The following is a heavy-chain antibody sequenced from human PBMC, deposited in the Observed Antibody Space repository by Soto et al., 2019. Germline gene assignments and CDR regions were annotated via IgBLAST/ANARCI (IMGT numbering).Heavy chain of an antibody. CDR3: AREASGYYYFDY. J-gene: IGHJ4*02. D-gene: IGHD3-22*01. CDR1: GFTFSNYW. Sequence: EVQLVESGGGLVQPGGSLRLFCAASGFTFSNYWMSWVRQAPGKGLEWVANIKQDGSEKFSVDSVKGRFTISRDNAKNSLYLQMNSLRAEDTAVYYCAREASGYYYFDYWGQGTLVTVSS. CDR2: IKQDGSEK. V-gene: IGHV3-7*01.